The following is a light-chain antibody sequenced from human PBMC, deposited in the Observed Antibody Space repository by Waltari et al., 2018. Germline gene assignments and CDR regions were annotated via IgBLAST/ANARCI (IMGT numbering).Light chain of an antibody. CDR2: EVT. Sequence: GQSITVSCTGTSSDVGNYNLVSWYQQYPGKAPKLMVYEVTKRTSGVSDRFSGSKSGNTASLTISGLQSEDEADYYCCSYAGLGIYVFGTGTKVTVL. CDR1: SSDVGNYNL. CDR3: CSYAGLGIYV. V-gene: IGLV2-23*02. J-gene: IGLJ1*01.